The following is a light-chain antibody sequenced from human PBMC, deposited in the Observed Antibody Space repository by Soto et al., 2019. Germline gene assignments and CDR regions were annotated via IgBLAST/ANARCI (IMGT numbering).Light chain of an antibody. Sequence: EVVLTQSPATLSLSPGERATLSCRASQSVGTYLAWFQQKPGQAPRLLVHDASNRATGIPARFSGSGSGTDFTLTISSREPEDFAVYYCQQRTAWPITFGQGTRLEIK. CDR2: DAS. CDR1: QSVGTY. V-gene: IGKV3-11*01. J-gene: IGKJ5*01. CDR3: QQRTAWPIT.